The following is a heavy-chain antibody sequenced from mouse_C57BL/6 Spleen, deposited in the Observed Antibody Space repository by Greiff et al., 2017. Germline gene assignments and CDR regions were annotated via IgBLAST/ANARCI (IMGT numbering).Heavy chain of an antibody. D-gene: IGHD1-1*01. V-gene: IGHV7-1*01. CDR1: GFTFSDFY. Sequence: EVMLVESGGGLVQSGRSLRLSCATSGFTFSDFYMAWVRQAPGKGLEWIAASRNKANDYTTEYSASVKGRFIVSRNTSQDILYLQMNALRAEDTAIDYWARDDYYGSMDYWGQGTSVTVSS. CDR2: SRNKANDYTT. J-gene: IGHJ4*01. CDR3: ARDDYYGSMDY.